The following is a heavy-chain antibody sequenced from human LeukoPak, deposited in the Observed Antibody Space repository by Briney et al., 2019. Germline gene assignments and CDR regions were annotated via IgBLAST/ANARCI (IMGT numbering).Heavy chain of an antibody. V-gene: IGHV3-74*01. Sequence: GGALRLSCAASGFTFSSYWMHWVRQAPGKGLVWVSRIKSVGSISSHADSVKGRFTIARYNAKHTLYLQMNSLRAEDTGVYYCARDGSSWSNWLDPWGQGTLVTVSS. D-gene: IGHD6-13*01. J-gene: IGHJ5*02. CDR1: GFTFSSYW. CDR3: ARDGSSWSNWLDP. CDR2: IKSVGSIS.